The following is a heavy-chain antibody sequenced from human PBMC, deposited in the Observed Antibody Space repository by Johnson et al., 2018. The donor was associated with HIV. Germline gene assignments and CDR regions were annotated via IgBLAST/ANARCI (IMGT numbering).Heavy chain of an antibody. J-gene: IGHJ3*02. CDR3: ATIWPGNFAFDI. D-gene: IGHD2-2*02. CDR2: ISYDGSNK. Sequence: VQLVESGGGVVQPGRSLRLSCAASGFTFSSYAMHWVRQAPGKGLEWVAVISYDGSNKYYADSVKGRFSISRDNSKNTVYLQMHSLRPEDTAVYYCATIWPGNFAFDIWGQGTMVTVSS. CDR1: GFTFSSYA. V-gene: IGHV3-30*14.